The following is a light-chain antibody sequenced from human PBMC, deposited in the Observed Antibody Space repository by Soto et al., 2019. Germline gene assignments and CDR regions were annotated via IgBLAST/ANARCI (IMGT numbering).Light chain of an antibody. V-gene: IGKV3-20*01. CDR2: EAS. CDR1: QSVSSN. J-gene: IGKJ5*01. Sequence: EIVLTQSPGTLSLSPGDRATVSCRASQSVSSNLAWYQHKPGQAPRLLIYEASTRATGVPDRFSGSGSGTDFTLTISRLEPEDFAVYYCQQYGSSPITFGQGTRLEIK. CDR3: QQYGSSPIT.